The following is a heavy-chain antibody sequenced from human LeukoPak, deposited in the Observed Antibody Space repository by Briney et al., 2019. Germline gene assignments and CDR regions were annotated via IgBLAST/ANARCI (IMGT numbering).Heavy chain of an antibody. V-gene: IGHV3-23*01. D-gene: IGHD5-18*01. Sequence: GGSLRLSCAASGFTFSSYAMNWVRQAPGKGLEWVSAISGSGGSTYYADSVKGRFTISRDNPKNTLYLQMNSLRAEDTAVYYCARSEGQAQTWIPLKEPHPQDLYYFDYWSQGTLVTVSS. CDR1: GFTFSSYA. J-gene: IGHJ4*02. CDR2: ISGSGGST. CDR3: ARSEGQAQTWIPLKEPHPQDLYYFDY.